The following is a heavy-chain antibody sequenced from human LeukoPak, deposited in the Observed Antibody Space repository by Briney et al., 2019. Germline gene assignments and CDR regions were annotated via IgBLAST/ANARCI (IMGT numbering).Heavy chain of an antibody. CDR2: VSGSNGNT. CDR1: GFTFSSYA. CDR3: VRESPVAAVGRSWFAP. Sequence: GGSLRLSCAASGFTFSSYAMSWVRQAPGEGLEWVSTVSGSNGNTHYADSVKGRFTISRDNSKNTLYLQMNSLRAEDTAVYYCVRESPVAAVGRSWFAPWGQGTLVTVSS. V-gene: IGHV3-23*01. D-gene: IGHD6-13*01. J-gene: IGHJ5*02.